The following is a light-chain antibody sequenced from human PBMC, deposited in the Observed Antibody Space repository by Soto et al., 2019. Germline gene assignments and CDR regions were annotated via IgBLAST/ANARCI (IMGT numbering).Light chain of an antibody. Sequence: QSVLTQPPSVSGAPGQRVTISCTGSSSNIGAGYDVHWYQQRPGAAPKLLISANINRPSGVPDRFSGCKSGTSASLAITGLQADDEGDYYCQSYDSTLSARYVFGTGTKVTVL. V-gene: IGLV1-40*01. CDR1: SSNIGAGYD. CDR2: ANI. CDR3: QSYDSTLSARYV. J-gene: IGLJ1*01.